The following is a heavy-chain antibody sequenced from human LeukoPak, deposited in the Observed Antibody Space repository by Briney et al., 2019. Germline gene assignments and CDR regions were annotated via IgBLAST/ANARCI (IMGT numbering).Heavy chain of an antibody. D-gene: IGHD1-26*01. J-gene: IGHJ4*02. CDR1: GGSISTSSYS. CDR3: ARLGYSGSY. Sequence: PSETLSLTCNVSGGSISTSSYSWGWIRQPPGKGLEWIGSIYYSGSTNYNPSLKSRVTISVDTSKNQFSLKLTSVTAADTAVYYCARLGYSGSYWGQGTLVTVSS. CDR2: IYYSGST. V-gene: IGHV4-39*01.